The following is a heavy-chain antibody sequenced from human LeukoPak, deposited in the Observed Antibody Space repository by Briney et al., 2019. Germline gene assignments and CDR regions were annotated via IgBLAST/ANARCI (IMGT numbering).Heavy chain of an antibody. Sequence: PSETLSLTCTVSGGSISGYYWSWIRQPPGKGLEWIGYIYYSGSTNYNPSLKSRVTISVDTSKNQFSLKLSSVTAADTAVYYCARVGIQLGLVDYWGQGTLVTVSS. D-gene: IGHD5-18*01. CDR2: IYYSGST. J-gene: IGHJ4*02. CDR3: ARVGIQLGLVDY. CDR1: GGSISGYY. V-gene: IGHV4-59*01.